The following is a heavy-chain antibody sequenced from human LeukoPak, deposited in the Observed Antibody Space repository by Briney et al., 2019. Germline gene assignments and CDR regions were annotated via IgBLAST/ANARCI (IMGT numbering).Heavy chain of an antibody. Sequence: PSETRSLTCYVSGGSIGRSSYYWGWIRQPPGKGLEWIGNIYYTGTTNYNPSLKSRVTISVDTSKSQFSLKLSSVAAADTAVYYCARVAAKTVDYWGQGTLVTVSS. V-gene: IGHV4-39*07. D-gene: IGHD2-15*01. CDR2: IYYTGTT. J-gene: IGHJ4*02. CDR3: ARVAAKTVDY. CDR1: GGSIGRSSYY.